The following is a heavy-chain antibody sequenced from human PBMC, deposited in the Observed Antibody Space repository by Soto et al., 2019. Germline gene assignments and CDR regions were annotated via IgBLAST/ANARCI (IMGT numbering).Heavy chain of an antibody. J-gene: IGHJ4*02. Sequence: VQLVESGGGLVQPGGSLRLSCAASGFIFSDHYMDWVRQAPGKGLEWVGRIKNKANSYTTEYAASVKGRFTISRDDSKTSLYMQMNSLKTEDTAVYYCTRISLVGATGGRYFDYWGQGTLLTASS. CDR1: GFIFSDHY. CDR3: TRISLVGATGGRYFDY. D-gene: IGHD1-26*01. CDR2: IKNKANSYTT. V-gene: IGHV3-72*01.